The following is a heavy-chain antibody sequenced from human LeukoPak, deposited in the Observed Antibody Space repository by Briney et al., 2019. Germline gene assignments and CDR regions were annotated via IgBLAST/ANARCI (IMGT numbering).Heavy chain of an antibody. Sequence: ASVKVSCKASGYTFTSYYMHWARQAPGQGLEWMGIINPSGGSTSYAQKFQGRVTMTRDTSTSTVYMELSSLRSEDTAVYYCARAVWLRPEADYFDYWGQGTLVTVSS. CDR3: ARAVWLRPEADYFDY. CDR2: INPSGGST. J-gene: IGHJ4*02. D-gene: IGHD5-12*01. CDR1: GYTFTSYY. V-gene: IGHV1-46*01.